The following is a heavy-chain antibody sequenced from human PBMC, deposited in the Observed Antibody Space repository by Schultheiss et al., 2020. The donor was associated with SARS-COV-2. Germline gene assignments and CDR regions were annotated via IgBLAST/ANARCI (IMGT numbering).Heavy chain of an antibody. CDR2: ISGSGGST. CDR3: ARESGLGAYYYYYGMDV. D-gene: IGHD3/OR15-3a*01. CDR1: GFTFSSYA. J-gene: IGHJ6*02. Sequence: GGSLRLSCAASGFTFSSYAMSWVRQAPGKGLEWVSAISGSGGSTYYADSVKGRFTISRDNSKNTLYLQMNSLRAEDTAVYYCARESGLGAYYYYYGMDVWGQGTTVTVSS. V-gene: IGHV3-23*01.